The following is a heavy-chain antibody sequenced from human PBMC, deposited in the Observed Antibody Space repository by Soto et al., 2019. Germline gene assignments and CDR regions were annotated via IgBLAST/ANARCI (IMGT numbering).Heavy chain of an antibody. CDR3: ARDKGGEFLKGSGMDV. CDR2: IYHNGET. CDR1: GDSITAYY. J-gene: IGHJ6*02. D-gene: IGHD3-10*01. V-gene: IGHV4-59*01. Sequence: QMQLQESGPGLVKPSETLSLICSVSGDSITAYYLSWLRQSPGKELEWIGYIYHNGETNYNPSLKSRVTISADTSKTPFSLRLSSVTAADTGVYYCARDKGGEFLKGSGMDVWGQGTTVIVSS.